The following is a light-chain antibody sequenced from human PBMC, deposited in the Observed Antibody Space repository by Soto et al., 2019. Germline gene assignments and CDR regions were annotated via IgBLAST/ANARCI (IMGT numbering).Light chain of an antibody. CDR1: QTVSSN. J-gene: IGKJ5*01. CDR3: QQYNNWPPIT. Sequence: EIMMTQSPATLSVSPGERATLSCRASQTVSSNLAWYQQKPGQAPSLLIYGTSTRATGIPAMFSGSGSGTEFTLTISSLQSEDFAVYYCQQYNNWPPITFGQGTRLEIK. CDR2: GTS. V-gene: IGKV3-15*01.